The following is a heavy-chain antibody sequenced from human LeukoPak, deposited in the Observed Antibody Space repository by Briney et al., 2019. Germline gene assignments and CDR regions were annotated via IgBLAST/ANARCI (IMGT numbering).Heavy chain of an antibody. CDR3: YGSGSYYTSFGGNWFDP. J-gene: IGHJ5*02. Sequence: PGGSLRLSCAASGFTFSSYSMNWVRQAPGKGLEWVSSISSSSSYIYYADSVKGRFTISRDNAKNSLYLQMNSLRAEDTAVYYCYGSGSYYTSFGGNWFDPWGQGTLVTVSS. CDR1: GFTFSSYS. CDR2: ISSSSSYI. D-gene: IGHD3-10*01. V-gene: IGHV3-21*01.